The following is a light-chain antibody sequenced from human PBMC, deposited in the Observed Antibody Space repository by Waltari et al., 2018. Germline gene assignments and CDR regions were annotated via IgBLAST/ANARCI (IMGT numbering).Light chain of an antibody. CDR3: QQYNVWPPWT. Sequence: EIVMTQSPPSLSVSPGESATLSRRASQTVSTNLAWYQQKPGQAPRLLIHDASTRAIGIPARFSGSGSGTEFTLTISSLQSEDFAVYYCQQYNVWPPWTFGQGTKVEIK. CDR1: QTVSTN. CDR2: DAS. J-gene: IGKJ1*01. V-gene: IGKV3-15*01.